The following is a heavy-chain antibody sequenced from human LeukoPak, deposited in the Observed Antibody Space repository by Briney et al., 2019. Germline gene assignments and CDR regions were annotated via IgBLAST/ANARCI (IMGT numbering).Heavy chain of an antibody. Sequence: SETLSLTCAVYGGSFNDYYWNWIRQPPGKGLEWIGEINLRGSTTYNPSLKSRVSISLDESKNQFSLKLSSVTAADTGVYFCARGFRGDNFDYWGQGTLVTVSS. D-gene: IGHD7-27*01. CDR1: GGSFNDYY. J-gene: IGHJ4*02. CDR3: ARGFRGDNFDY. V-gene: IGHV4-34*01. CDR2: INLRGST.